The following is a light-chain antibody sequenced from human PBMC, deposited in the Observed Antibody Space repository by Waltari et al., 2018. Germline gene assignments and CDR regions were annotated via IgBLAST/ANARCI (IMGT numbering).Light chain of an antibody. Sequence: QLVLTQSPSASASLGASVKLTCTLSSGHSNYAIAWHQQQPGKGPRYLMKVNGDGSHSKGDGIPDRFSGSSSGGERYLTISSLQSEDEADYYCQTGGHGTRVFGGGTKLTVL. V-gene: IGLV4-69*01. CDR1: SGHSNYA. CDR3: QTGGHGTRV. CDR2: VNGDGSH. J-gene: IGLJ3*02.